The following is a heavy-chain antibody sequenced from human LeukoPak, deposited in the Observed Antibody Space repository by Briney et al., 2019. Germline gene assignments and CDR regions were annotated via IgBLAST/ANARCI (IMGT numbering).Heavy chain of an antibody. J-gene: IGHJ4*02. V-gene: IGHV4-34*01. Sequence: SETLSLTCAVYGGSFSGYYWSWIRQPPGKGLEWIGEINHSGSTNYNPSLKSRVTISVDTSKNQFSLKLSSVTAADTAVYYCARAYSSSWYVWYYFVYWGQGTLVTVSS. CDR2: INHSGST. CDR1: GGSFSGYY. D-gene: IGHD6-13*01. CDR3: ARAYSSSWYVWYYFVY.